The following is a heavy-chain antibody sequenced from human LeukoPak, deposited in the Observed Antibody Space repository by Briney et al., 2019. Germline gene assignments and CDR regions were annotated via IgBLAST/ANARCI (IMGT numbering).Heavy chain of an antibody. CDR2: IYPRDGST. CDR1: GYSFTSNY. Sequence: ASVKVSCKASGYSFTSNYIHWVRQAPGQGLEWMGMIYPRDGSTSYAQKFQGRVTVTRDTSTSTVHMQLSGLRSEDTAVYYCARDQEAFDYWGQGTLVTVSS. CDR3: ARDQEAFDY. V-gene: IGHV1-46*01. J-gene: IGHJ4*02.